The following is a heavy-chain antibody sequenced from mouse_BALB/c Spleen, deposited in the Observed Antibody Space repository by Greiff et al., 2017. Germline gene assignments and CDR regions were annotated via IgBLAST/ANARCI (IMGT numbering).Heavy chain of an antibody. CDR3: ARYDGYMENWFAY. V-gene: IGHV3-8*02. CDR1: GDSITSGY. D-gene: IGHD2-3*01. Sequence: EESGPSLVKPSQTLSLTCSVTGDSITSGYWNWIRKFPGNKLEYMGYISYSGSTYYNPSLKSRISITRDTSKNQYYLQLNSVTTEDTATYYCARYDGYMENWFAYWGQGTLVTVSA. CDR2: ISYSGST. J-gene: IGHJ3*01.